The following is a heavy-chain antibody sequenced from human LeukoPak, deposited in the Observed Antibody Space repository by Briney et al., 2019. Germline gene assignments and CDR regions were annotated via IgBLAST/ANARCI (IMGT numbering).Heavy chain of an antibody. J-gene: IGHJ4*02. CDR2: IYHSGST. V-gene: IGHV4-30-2*01. D-gene: IGHD3-10*02. Sequence: SETLSLTCAVSGGSISSGGYSWSWIRQPPGKGLEWIGYIYHSGSTNYNPSLKSRDTISVDTSKNQFSLKLSSVTAADTAVYYCARFVRGVMDYWGQGTLVTVSS. CDR3: ARFVRGVMDY. CDR1: GGSISSGGYS.